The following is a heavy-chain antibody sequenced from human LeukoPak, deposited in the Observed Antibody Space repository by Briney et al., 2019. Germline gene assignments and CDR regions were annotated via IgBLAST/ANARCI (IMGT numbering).Heavy chain of an antibody. J-gene: IGHJ5*02. CDR1: GGSISSYY. CDR2: IYYSGST. Sequence: PSETLSLTCTASGGSISSYYWSWIRQPPGKGLEWIGYIYYSGSTNYNPSLKSRVTISVDTSKNQFSLKLSSVSAADTAVYYCARSDSNWQGWFDPWGQGTLVTVSS. CDR3: ARSDSNWQGWFDP. V-gene: IGHV4-59*01. D-gene: IGHD4-11*01.